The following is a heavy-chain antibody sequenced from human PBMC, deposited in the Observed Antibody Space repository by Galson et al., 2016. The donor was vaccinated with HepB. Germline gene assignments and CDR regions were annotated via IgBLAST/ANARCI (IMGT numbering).Heavy chain of an antibody. V-gene: IGHV3-23*01. CDR2: ISGTGGNT. D-gene: IGHD3-3*01. J-gene: IGHJ4*02. Sequence: LRLSCAASGFTFSNNAMTWVRQAPGQGLEWVSAISGTGGNTYYADSVKGRFIISRENSKNTLYLQMSSLRAEDTAVYHCAKDSSQFWSGYSLSYWGLGTLVTVSS. CDR3: AKDSSQFWSGYSLSY. CDR1: GFTFSNNA.